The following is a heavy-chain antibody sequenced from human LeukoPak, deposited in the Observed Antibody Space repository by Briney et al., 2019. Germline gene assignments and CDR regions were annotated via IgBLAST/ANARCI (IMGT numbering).Heavy chain of an antibody. CDR2: IKEDGSKE. CDR1: GFTLSKYW. V-gene: IGHV3-7*01. J-gene: IGHJ4*02. CDR3: ARDFGDSSGWYNDY. Sequence: GGSLRLSCAASGFTLSKYWMSWVRQAPGKGLEWLADIKEDGSKEYFVDSVKGRFTISRDNTKNSVYLQMNSLRAEDTAVYYCARDFGDSSGWYNDYWGQGTLVFVSS. D-gene: IGHD6-19*01.